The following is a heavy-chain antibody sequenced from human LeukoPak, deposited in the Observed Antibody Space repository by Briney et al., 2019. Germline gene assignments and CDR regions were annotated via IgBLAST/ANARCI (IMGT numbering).Heavy chain of an antibody. D-gene: IGHD2-15*01. Sequence: SETLSLTCTVSGGSISSGGYYWSWIRQPPGKGLEWIGYIYHSGSTYYNPSLKSRVTISVDTSKNQFSLELSSVTAADTAVYYCARHSTDCSGSTCYDHWGQGTPVTVSS. V-gene: IGHV4-30-2*01. J-gene: IGHJ4*02. CDR2: IYHSGST. CDR3: ARHSTDCSGSTCYDH. CDR1: GGSISSGGYY.